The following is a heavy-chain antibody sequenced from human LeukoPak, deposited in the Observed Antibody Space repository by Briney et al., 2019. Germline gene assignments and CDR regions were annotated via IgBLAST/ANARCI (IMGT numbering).Heavy chain of an antibody. CDR1: GFAFTRYA. CDR2: ISGPGDKT. V-gene: IGHV3-23*01. D-gene: IGHD3-10*01. Sequence: PGGSLRLSCAASGFAFTRYAMKWVRQAPGKGLEWVSTISGPGDKTYYADSVKGRFTISRDNSKNTVYLQMNSLRAKDTAVYYCAKGYYASGSSLSAFDYWGQGTLVTVSS. J-gene: IGHJ4*02. CDR3: AKGYYASGSSLSAFDY.